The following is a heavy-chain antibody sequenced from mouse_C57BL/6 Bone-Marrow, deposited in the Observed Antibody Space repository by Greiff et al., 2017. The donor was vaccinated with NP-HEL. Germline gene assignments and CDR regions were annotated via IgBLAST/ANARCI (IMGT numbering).Heavy chain of an antibody. D-gene: IGHD1-1*01. CDR3: AREGENYYGSRPDV. V-gene: IGHV1-50*01. CDR1: GYTFTSYW. CDR2: IDPSDSYT. J-gene: IGHJ1*03. Sequence: VQLQQPGAELVKPGASVKLSCKASGYTFTSYWMQWVKQRPGQGLEWIGEIDPSDSYTNYNQKFKGKATLTVDTSYSTAYMQLSSLTSEDSAVYYCAREGENYYGSRPDVWGTGTTVTVSS.